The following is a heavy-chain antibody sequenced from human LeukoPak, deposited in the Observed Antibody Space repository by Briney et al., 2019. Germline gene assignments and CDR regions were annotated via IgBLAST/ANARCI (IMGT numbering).Heavy chain of an antibody. CDR3: ARPRVAGSLDY. V-gene: IGHV1-18*01. Sequence: ASVKVSCKPSGYTFTSYGISWVRQAPGQGLEWMGWISGYNAKTNYIQKFQGRVTMTIDTSTTTVYMELRSLRSDDTAVYYCARPRVAGSLDYWGQGTLVTVSS. CDR2: ISGYNAKT. J-gene: IGHJ4*02. D-gene: IGHD6-19*01. CDR1: GYTFTSYG.